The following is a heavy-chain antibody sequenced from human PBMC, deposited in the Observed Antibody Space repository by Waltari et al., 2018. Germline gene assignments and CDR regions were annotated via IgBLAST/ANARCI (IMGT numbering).Heavy chain of an antibody. CDR3: ARDRRGLESSLYNWFDP. Sequence: QVQLVQSGAEVKKPGSSVKVSCKASGGTFSSYAISWVRQAPGQGLEWMGRIIPIFGTANYAQKFQGRVTITADKSTSTAYMELSSLRSEDTAVYYCARDRRGLESSLYNWFDPWGQGTLVTVSS. CDR1: GGTFSSYA. J-gene: IGHJ5*02. CDR2: IIPIFGTA. D-gene: IGHD3-10*01. V-gene: IGHV1-69*08.